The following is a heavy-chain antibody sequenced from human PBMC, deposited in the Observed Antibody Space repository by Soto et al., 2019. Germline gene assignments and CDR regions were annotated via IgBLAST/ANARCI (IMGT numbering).Heavy chain of an antibody. CDR1: GFTPTTTP. J-gene: IGHJ4*02. V-gene: IGHV3-23*01. CDR2: ISGTASRT. CDR3: ATSFRYFDN. D-gene: IGHD3-9*01. Sequence: GGSLRLSCAASGFTPTTTPLSWVRQPPWKGLGWVTTISGTASRTYYVDSVKGRFFISRDNSKNTVTLQMNNLTLDDTAVYYCATSFRYFDNWGQGTRVTVSS.